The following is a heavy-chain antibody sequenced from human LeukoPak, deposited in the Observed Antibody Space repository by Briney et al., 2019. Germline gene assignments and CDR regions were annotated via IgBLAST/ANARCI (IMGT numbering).Heavy chain of an antibody. Sequence: GGSLRLSCAASGFTFSSHAMHWVRQAPGKGLEWVAVISYDGSNKYYADPVKGRFTISRDNSKNTLYLQMNSLRAEDTAVYYCARDPYTDCSSTSCYKKGYFDYWGQGTLVTVSS. D-gene: IGHD2-2*02. CDR2: ISYDGSNK. J-gene: IGHJ4*02. V-gene: IGHV3-30-3*01. CDR1: GFTFSSHA. CDR3: ARDPYTDCSSTSCYKKGYFDY.